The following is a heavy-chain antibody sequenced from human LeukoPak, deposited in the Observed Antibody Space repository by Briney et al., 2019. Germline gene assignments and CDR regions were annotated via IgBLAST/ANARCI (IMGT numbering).Heavy chain of an antibody. CDR1: GYTFTSYY. D-gene: IGHD3-10*01. V-gene: IGHV1-46*01. Sequence: ASVKVSCKASGYTFTSYYMHWVRQAPGQGLEWMGIINPSGGSTSYAQKFQGRVTMTRDTSTSAVYMELSSLRSEDTAVYYCARSSGRGVSDYWGQGTLVTVSS. CDR3: ARSSGRGVSDY. CDR2: INPSGGST. J-gene: IGHJ4*02.